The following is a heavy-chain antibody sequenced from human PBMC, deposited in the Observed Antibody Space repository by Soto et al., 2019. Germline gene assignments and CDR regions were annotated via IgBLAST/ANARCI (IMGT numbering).Heavy chain of an antibody. J-gene: IGHJ4*02. CDR1: GVSFSDYS. Sequence: GSLRLSCVVSGVSFSDYSMNWVRQAPGKGLEWVSLITGNSEYKYYAGSVKGRFTVSRDNAKNSLYLQMNSLTVEDTAVYYCARSGELLQTFDSWGQGTLVTVSS. CDR3: ARSGELLQTFDS. V-gene: IGHV3-21*06. D-gene: IGHD1-26*01. CDR2: ITGNSEYK.